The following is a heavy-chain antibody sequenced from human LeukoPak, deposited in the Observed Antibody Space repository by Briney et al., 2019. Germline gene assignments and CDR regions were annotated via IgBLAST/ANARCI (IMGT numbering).Heavy chain of an antibody. CDR3: ARDSSGWNFDY. J-gene: IGHJ4*02. CDR2: IIPIFGTA. Sequence: GASVKVSCKASGGTFISYAISWVRQAPGQGLEWMGRIIPIFGTANYAQKFQGRVTITTDASTSTAYMELSSLRSEDTAVYYCARDSSGWNFDYWGQGTLVTVSS. V-gene: IGHV1-69*05. D-gene: IGHD6-19*01. CDR1: GGTFISYA.